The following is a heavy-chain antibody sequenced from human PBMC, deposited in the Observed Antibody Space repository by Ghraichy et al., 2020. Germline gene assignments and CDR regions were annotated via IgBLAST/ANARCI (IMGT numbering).Heavy chain of an antibody. D-gene: IGHD6-19*01. Sequence: GGSLRLSCAASGFTFDDYAMHWVRQAPGKGLEWVSGISWNSGSIGYADSVKGRFTISRDNAKNSLYLQMNSLRAEDTALYYCAKDMSSGWYRGIDYWGQGTLVTVSS. CDR3: AKDMSSGWYRGIDY. J-gene: IGHJ4*02. CDR1: GFTFDDYA. V-gene: IGHV3-9*01. CDR2: ISWNSGSI.